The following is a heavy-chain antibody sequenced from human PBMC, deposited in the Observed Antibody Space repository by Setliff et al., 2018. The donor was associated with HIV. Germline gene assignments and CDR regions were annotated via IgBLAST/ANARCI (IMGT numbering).Heavy chain of an antibody. J-gene: IGHJ5*02. CDR3: ARHIAGYSAYDLGWFDP. CDR2: INHSGST. D-gene: IGHD5-12*01. V-gene: IGHV4-34*01. CDR1: GGSFSGHY. Sequence: SETLSLTCAVYGGSFSGHYWTWIRQPPGKGLEWIGYINHSGSTNYNPSLQSRVIISVDTSNNQISLKLSSVTAADTAVYYCARHIAGYSAYDLGWFDPWGQGTLVTVSS.